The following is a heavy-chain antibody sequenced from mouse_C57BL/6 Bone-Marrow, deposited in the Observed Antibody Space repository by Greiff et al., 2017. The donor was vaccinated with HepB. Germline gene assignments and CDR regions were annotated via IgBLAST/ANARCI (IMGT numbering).Heavy chain of an antibody. CDR3: ARRMAY. V-gene: IGHV1-18*01. J-gene: IGHJ3*01. CDR2: VNPNNGVT. CDR1: GDSFTVYY. Sequence: VQLQQPGPDLVKPGPSVKISCKASGDSFTVYYMHWVKQSHGKSLEWIGRVNPNNGVTYYNQKFKDKAILTIDKSSTTAYMDLRSLTSADSAVYYCARRMAYWGQGTLVTVSA.